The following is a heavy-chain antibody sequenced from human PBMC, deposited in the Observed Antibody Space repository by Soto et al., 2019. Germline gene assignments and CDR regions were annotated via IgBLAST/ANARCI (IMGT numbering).Heavy chain of an antibody. Sequence: ASVKVSCKASGYTFTSYGIGWVRQAPGQGLEWMGWISAYNGNTNYAQKLQGRVTMTTDTSTSTAYMELRSLRSDDTAVYYCARAPYYYDSSGYPYAEYFQHWGQGTLVTVSS. CDR3: ARAPYYYDSSGYPYAEYFQH. D-gene: IGHD3-22*01. V-gene: IGHV1-18*01. CDR2: ISAYNGNT. J-gene: IGHJ1*01. CDR1: GYTFTSYG.